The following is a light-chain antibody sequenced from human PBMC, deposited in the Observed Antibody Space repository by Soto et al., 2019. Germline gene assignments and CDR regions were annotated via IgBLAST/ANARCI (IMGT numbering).Light chain of an antibody. V-gene: IGKV3-15*01. CDR3: QQYDDWPPT. CDR2: GAS. Sequence: EIVLTQSPVTLSVSPGERATLSCRASQSIGGNLGWYQQKSGQPPRLLIYGASTRASGFPARFSGSGSGTEFTLTISSLQSEDFAVYYCQQYDDWPPTFGQGTMVEIK. J-gene: IGKJ1*01. CDR1: QSIGGN.